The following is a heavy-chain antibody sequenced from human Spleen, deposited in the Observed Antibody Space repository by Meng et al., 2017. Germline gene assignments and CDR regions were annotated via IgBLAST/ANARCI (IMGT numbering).Heavy chain of an antibody. D-gene: IGHD6-13*01. V-gene: IGHV4-38-2*01. J-gene: IGHJ4*02. CDR3: ARGWAAAAGTQSTHFDY. Sequence: SETLSLTCAVSGYSITGSYNWGWIRQSPGKGLEWIGSIYQSGSTYYNPSLKSRVTMSVDTSKNQFSLNLSSVTAADTAVYYCARGWAAAAGTQSTHFDYWGQGTLVTVSS. CDR2: IYQSGST. CDR1: GYSITGSYN.